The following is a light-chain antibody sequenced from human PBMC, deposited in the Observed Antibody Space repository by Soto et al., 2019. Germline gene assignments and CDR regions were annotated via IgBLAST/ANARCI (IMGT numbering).Light chain of an antibody. CDR1: SSDVGAYNF. CDR2: AVT. J-gene: IGLJ1*01. V-gene: IGLV2-8*01. Sequence: QSALTQPPSASGSPGQSITISCTGTSSDVGAYNFVSWYQQLPGKAPKLMIYAVTKRPSGVPDRFSGSKSGNTASLTVSGLQAEYEDDYYCSSYACSHAFYVFGTGTKLTVL. CDR3: SSYACSHAFYV.